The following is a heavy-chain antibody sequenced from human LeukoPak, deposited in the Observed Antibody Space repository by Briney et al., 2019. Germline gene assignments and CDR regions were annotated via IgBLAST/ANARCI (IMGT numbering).Heavy chain of an antibody. V-gene: IGHV5-51*01. CDR1: GYSFTSYW. J-gene: IGHJ4*02. CDR3: ALTPKGGYSYGNYYFDY. D-gene: IGHD5-18*01. Sequence: GESLKISCKGSGYSFTSYWIGWVRQMPGKGLEWMGIIYPGDSDTRYSPSFQGQVTISADKSISTAYLQWSSLKASNTAMYYCALTPKGGYSYGNYYFDYWGQGTLVTVSS. CDR2: IYPGDSDT.